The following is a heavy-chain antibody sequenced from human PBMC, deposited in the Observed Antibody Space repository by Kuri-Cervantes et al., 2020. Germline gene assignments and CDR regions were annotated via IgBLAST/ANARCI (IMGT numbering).Heavy chain of an antibody. Sequence: GGSLRLSCSASGFTFSNYAMNWVRQAPGKGLEWVSAMSGSGGSTYYADSVKGRFTISRDNSKNTVYLQMNSLRVEDTAVYYCAKDYSGSFPNWFDPWGQGTLVTVSS. D-gene: IGHD1-26*01. CDR1: GFTFSNYA. V-gene: IGHV3-23*01. CDR2: MSGSGGST. CDR3: AKDYSGSFPNWFDP. J-gene: IGHJ5*02.